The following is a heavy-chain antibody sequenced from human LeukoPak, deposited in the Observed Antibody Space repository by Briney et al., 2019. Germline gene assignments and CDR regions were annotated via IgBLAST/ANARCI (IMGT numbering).Heavy chain of an antibody. V-gene: IGHV3-23*01. CDR2: ISGSGGHT. J-gene: IGHJ4*02. D-gene: IGHD3-22*01. CDR1: GFTFSRSA. Sequence: GGSLRLSCVGSGFTFSRSAMSWVRLAPGKGLEWVSGISGSGGHTYYTDSVKGRFTISRDNSKTTVYLQMNGLTTDDTAVYYCAKEGRLTVAAVVVENYFDFWGQGTPVIVSA. CDR3: AKEGRLTVAAVVVENYFDF.